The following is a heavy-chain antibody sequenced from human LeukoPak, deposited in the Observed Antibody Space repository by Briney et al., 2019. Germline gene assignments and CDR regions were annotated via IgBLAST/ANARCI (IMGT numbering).Heavy chain of an antibody. CDR3: ARDIRSHNGPGGYYYYYMDV. J-gene: IGHJ6*03. Sequence: PSETLSLTCTVSGGSISSYYWSWIRQPPGKGLEWIGYIYYSGSTNYNPSLKSRVTISVDTSKNQFSLKLSSVTAADTAVYHCARDIRSHNGPGGYYYYYMDVWGKGTTVTVSS. CDR2: IYYSGST. CDR1: GGSISSYY. D-gene: IGHD2-8*01. V-gene: IGHV4-59*01.